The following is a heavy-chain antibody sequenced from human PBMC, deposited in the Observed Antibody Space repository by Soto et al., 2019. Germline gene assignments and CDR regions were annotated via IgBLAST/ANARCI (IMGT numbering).Heavy chain of an antibody. D-gene: IGHD3-3*01. V-gene: IGHV1-69*01. CDR2: IIPIFGTA. J-gene: IGHJ5*02. CDR3: AESRTYYDFWSGNNWFDT. Sequence: SLVNVSCKASGGSFSRYAISWVRKAPGQGLEWMGGIIPIFGTANYAQKFQGRVTITADESTSTAYMELSSLRSEDTAVYYCAESRTYYDFWSGNNWFDTWGQGTLVTVSS. CDR1: GGSFSRYA.